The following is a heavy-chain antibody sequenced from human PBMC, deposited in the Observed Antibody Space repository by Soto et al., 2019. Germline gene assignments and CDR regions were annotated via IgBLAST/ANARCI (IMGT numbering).Heavy chain of an antibody. D-gene: IGHD2-15*01. Sequence: QVQLVESGGGVVQPGRSLRLSCAASGFTFSSYAMHWVRQAPGKGLEWVAVISYDGSNKYYADSVKGRFTISRDNSKNTLYLQMNSLRAEDTAVYYCARDRVVVAATALGYWGQGTLVTVSS. J-gene: IGHJ4*02. CDR1: GFTFSSYA. V-gene: IGHV3-30-3*01. CDR3: ARDRVVVAATALGY. CDR2: ISYDGSNK.